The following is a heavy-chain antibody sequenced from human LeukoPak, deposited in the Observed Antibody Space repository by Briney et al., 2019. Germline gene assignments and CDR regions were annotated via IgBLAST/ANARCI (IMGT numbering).Heavy chain of an antibody. V-gene: IGHV4-59*12. Sequence: KTSETLSLTCTVSGGSISSYYWSWIRQPPGKGLEWIGYIYYSGSTNYNPSLKSRVTVSVDTSKNQFSLKLSSVTAADTAVYYCARRPVIAAAGKRGAFDIWGQGTMVTVSS. D-gene: IGHD6-13*01. CDR1: GGSISSYY. CDR3: ARRPVIAAAGKRGAFDI. CDR2: IYYSGST. J-gene: IGHJ3*02.